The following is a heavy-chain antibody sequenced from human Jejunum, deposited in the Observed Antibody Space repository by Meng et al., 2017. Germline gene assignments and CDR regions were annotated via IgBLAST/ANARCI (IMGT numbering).Heavy chain of an antibody. CDR1: GGSFNSHG. CDR2: IIPVLRTT. D-gene: IGHD3-16*01. CDR3: AGQGSYDSLDDGFDV. Sequence: SVKVSCKASGGSFNSHGINWVRQAPGQGLEWMGRIIPVLRTTDYAQKFQGRVTITKDTSTGTAYMEVSSLTSEDTAVYYCAGQGSYDSLDDGFDVWGQGTLVTVSS. J-gene: IGHJ3*01. V-gene: IGHV1-69*10.